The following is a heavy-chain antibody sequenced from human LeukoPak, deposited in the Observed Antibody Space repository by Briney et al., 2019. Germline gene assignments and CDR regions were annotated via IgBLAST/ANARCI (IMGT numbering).Heavy chain of an antibody. CDR1: GYTFTTYY. V-gene: IGHV1-46*01. CDR2: INPGGGST. D-gene: IGHD4-17*01. Sequence: ASVKVSCKASGYTFTTYYMHWVRQAPGQGLEWMGIINPGGGSTTYAQKFQGRVTITTDESTSTAYMELSSLRSEDTAVYYCARDYGDYVNWFDPWGQGTLVTVSS. J-gene: IGHJ5*02. CDR3: ARDYGDYVNWFDP.